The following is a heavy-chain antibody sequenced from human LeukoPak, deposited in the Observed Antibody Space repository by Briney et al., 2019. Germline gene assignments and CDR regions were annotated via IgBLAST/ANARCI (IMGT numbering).Heavy chain of an antibody. J-gene: IGHJ4*02. V-gene: IGHV5-51*01. Sequence: GESLQISCKGSGYSFTSYWIGWVRQMPGKGLEWMGIIYPGDSDTRYSPPFQGQVTISADKSISTAYLQWSSLKASDTAMYYCARLPRRTYFDWSLDYWGQGTLVTVSS. D-gene: IGHD3-9*01. CDR1: GYSFTSYW. CDR2: IYPGDSDT. CDR3: ARLPRRTYFDWSLDY.